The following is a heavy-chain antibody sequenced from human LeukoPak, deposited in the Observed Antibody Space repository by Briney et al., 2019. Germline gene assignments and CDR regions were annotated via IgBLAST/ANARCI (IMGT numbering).Heavy chain of an antibody. D-gene: IGHD2-15*01. CDR3: AKGGWRDYFDY. CDR2: ISYDGSDK. J-gene: IGHJ4*02. V-gene: IGHV3-30*18. CDR1: GFTFSNYG. Sequence: GGSVRLSCIASGFTFSNYGLYWVRQVPGKGLEWVAVISYDGSDKVYSDSVKGRFTISRDDSKYTLYLQMNTLRIEDTAVYYCAKGGWRDYFDYWGQGTLVTVSS.